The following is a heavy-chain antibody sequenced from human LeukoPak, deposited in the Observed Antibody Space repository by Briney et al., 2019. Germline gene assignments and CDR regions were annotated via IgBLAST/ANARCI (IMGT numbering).Heavy chain of an antibody. D-gene: IGHD2-2*01. CDR3: AREGRRYCSSTSCYSWFDP. V-gene: IGHV3-11*01. J-gene: IGHJ5*02. CDR1: GFTFSDYY. Sequence: KSGGSLRLSCAASGFTFSDYYMSWIRQAPGKGLEWVSYISSSGSTIYYADSVKGRFTISRDNAKNSLYLQMNSLRAEDTAVYYCAREGRRYCSSTSCYSWFDPWGQGTLVTVSS. CDR2: ISSSGSTI.